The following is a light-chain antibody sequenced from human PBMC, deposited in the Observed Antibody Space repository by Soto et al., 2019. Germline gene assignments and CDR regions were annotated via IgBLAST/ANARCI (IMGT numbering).Light chain of an antibody. J-gene: IGKJ4*01. CDR3: QQYNKWPLT. CDR2: GTS. V-gene: IGKV3-15*01. Sequence: IVMTKSPATLSESPGERATLSCRASQSVSSNLAWYQQKRGQAPRLLIYGTSTRATGIPARFSGSGSGTEFTLTISSLQSEDFAVYYCQQYNKWPLTFGGGTKVEIK. CDR1: QSVSSN.